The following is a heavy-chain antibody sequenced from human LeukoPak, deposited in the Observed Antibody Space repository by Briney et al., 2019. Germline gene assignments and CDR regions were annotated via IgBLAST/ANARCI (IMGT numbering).Heavy chain of an antibody. CDR1: GGTFSSYA. CDR2: IIPIFGTA. D-gene: IGHD4-23*01. Sequence: SVKVSCKASGGTFSSYAISWVRQALGQGLEWMGGIIPIFGTANYAQKFQGRVTITADKSTSTAYMELSSLRSEDTAVYYCARDNSVEDTAWWFDPWGQGTLVTVSS. V-gene: IGHV1-69*06. CDR3: ARDNSVEDTAWWFDP. J-gene: IGHJ5*02.